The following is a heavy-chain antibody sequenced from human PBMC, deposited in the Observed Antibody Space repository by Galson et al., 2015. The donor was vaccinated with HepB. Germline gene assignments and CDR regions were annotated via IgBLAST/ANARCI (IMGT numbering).Heavy chain of an antibody. J-gene: IGHJ3*02. CDR3: ARDTGHYVGLEAFDI. V-gene: IGHV1-8*01. CDR2: INPNSGNT. CDR1: GYTFTNYD. D-gene: IGHD4-17*01. Sequence: SVKVSCKASGYTFTNYDINWLRQATGQGLEWMGWINPNSGNTGYVQKFQGRVTMTRSTSISTVYMELSGLGSEDTAVYYCARDTGHYVGLEAFDIWGQGTVVTVSS.